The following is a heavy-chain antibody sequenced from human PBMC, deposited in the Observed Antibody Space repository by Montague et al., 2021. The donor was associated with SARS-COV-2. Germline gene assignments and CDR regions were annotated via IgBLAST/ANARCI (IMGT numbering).Heavy chain of an antibody. D-gene: IGHD4-23*01. Sequence: PALVKPTQTLTLTCTFPGFSLSTSGMCVSWIRQPPGKALEWLARIDWDDDKYYSTSLKTRLTISKDTSKNQVVLTMTNMDPVDTATYYCARTYYGGRPFDYWGQGTLVTVSS. CDR1: GFSLSTSGMC. V-gene: IGHV2-70*11. CDR3: ARTYYGGRPFDY. CDR2: IDWDDDK. J-gene: IGHJ4*02.